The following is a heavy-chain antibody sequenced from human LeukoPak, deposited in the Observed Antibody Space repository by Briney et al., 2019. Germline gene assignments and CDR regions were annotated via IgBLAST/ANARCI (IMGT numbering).Heavy chain of an antibody. CDR2: INPNNGAT. J-gene: IGHJ6*03. V-gene: IGHV1-2*02. D-gene: IGHD2-15*01. Sequence: ASVKVSCKASGYTFTGYYIHWVRQAPGQGLEWMGWINPNNGATNYAQKFQGRITMTGDTSITTAYMELSSLRSDDTAIYYCARDVVVVVGASRSNFYFYMDVWGKGTTVTVSS. CDR3: ARDVVVVVGASRSNFYFYMDV. CDR1: GYTFTGYY.